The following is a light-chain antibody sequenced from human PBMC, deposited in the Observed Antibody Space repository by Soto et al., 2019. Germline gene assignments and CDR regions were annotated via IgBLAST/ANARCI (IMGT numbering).Light chain of an antibody. Sequence: QSALTQPPSASGSPGQSVTISCTGTSSDVGGHNYVSWYQQHPGKAPKLLIYEVIQWPSGVPDRFSGSKSGNTASLTVSGLQAEDEADYYCTSYAGSDNVIFGGGTKVTVL. J-gene: IGLJ2*01. CDR2: EVI. CDR1: SSDVGGHNY. CDR3: TSYAGSDNVI. V-gene: IGLV2-8*01.